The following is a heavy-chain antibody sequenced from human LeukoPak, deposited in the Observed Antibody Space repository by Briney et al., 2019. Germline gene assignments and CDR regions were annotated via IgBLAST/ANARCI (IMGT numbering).Heavy chain of an antibody. CDR1: GGSISRSSYY. V-gene: IGHV4-39*07. CDR3: ARTYGADNWFDP. Sequence: SETLSLTCTVSGGSISRSSYYWGWIRQPPGKGLEWIGSLYHSGSTYYNPSLKSRVTISVDTSKNQFSLKLSSVTAADTAVYYCARTYGADNWFDPWGQGTLVTVSS. J-gene: IGHJ5*02. D-gene: IGHD4-17*01. CDR2: LYHSGST.